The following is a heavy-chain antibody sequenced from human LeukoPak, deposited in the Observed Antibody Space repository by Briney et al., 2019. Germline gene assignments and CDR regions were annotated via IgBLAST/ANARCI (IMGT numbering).Heavy chain of an antibody. CDR1: GFTFSSYA. J-gene: IGHJ4*02. CDR2: ISISGENT. D-gene: IGHD6-6*01. Sequence: GGSLRLACAASGFTFSSYAMSWVRHAPQKGLEWVSAISISGENTYYADSVKGRFTISRETSRNTLSLQMHSLRAADPAVYYCARFISTSSSRFSDYWGQGTLVTVSS. V-gene: IGHV3-23*01. CDR3: ARFISTSSSRFSDY.